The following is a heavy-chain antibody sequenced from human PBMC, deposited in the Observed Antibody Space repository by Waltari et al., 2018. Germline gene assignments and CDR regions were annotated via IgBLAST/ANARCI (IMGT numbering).Heavy chain of an antibody. CDR3: ARGEELYYYDSSGYSIDAFDI. J-gene: IGHJ3*02. CDR1: GGSFSGYY. CDR2: INHSGST. Sequence: QVQLQQWGAGLLKPSETLSLTCAVYGGSFSGYYWSWIRQPPGKGLEWIGEINHSGSTNYNPSLKSRVTISVDTSKNQFSLKLSSVTAADTAVYYCARGEELYYYDSSGYSIDAFDIWGQGTMVTVSS. V-gene: IGHV4-34*01. D-gene: IGHD3-22*01.